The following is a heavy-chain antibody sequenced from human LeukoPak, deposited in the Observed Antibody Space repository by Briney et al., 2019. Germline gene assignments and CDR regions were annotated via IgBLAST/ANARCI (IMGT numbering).Heavy chain of an antibody. J-gene: IGHJ6*03. CDR3: ARSRRSGYYFYYYYYYMDV. CDR1: GYTFTSYY. V-gene: IGHV1-46*01. D-gene: IGHD3-22*01. CDR2: INPSGGST. Sequence: ASVKVSCMASGYTFTSYYMHWVRQAPGQGLEWVGIINPSGGSTSYAQKFQGRVTMTRDMSTSTVYMELSSLRSEDTAVYYCARSRRSGYYFYYYYYYMDVWGKGTTVTVSS.